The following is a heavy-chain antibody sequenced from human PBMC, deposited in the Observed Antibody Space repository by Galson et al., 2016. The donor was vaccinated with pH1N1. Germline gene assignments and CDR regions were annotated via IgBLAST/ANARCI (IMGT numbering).Heavy chain of an antibody. J-gene: IGHJ4*02. CDR2: T. Sequence: TNYNPSLNSRVTMSVDSSKNQFSLRLTSVTAADTGVYFCASSPIASGGDYHFDSWGQGTPVAVSS. V-gene: IGHV4-4*07. D-gene: IGHD2-21*01. CDR3: ASSPIASGGDYHFDS.